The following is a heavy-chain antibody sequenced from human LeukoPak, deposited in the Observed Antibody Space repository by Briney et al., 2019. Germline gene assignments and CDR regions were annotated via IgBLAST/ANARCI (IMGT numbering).Heavy chain of an antibody. CDR1: GYTFTGYY. CDR3: ARDRRLNWNYRGNWLDP. V-gene: IGHV1-2*02. Sequence: ASVKVSCKASGYTFTGYYLHWVRQAPGQGLEWMGWINPNSGGTNYAQKFQGRVTMTRDTSISTAYMELSRLRSDDTAVYYCARDRRLNWNYRGNWLDPWGQGTLVTVSS. CDR2: INPNSGGT. D-gene: IGHD1-7*01. J-gene: IGHJ5*02.